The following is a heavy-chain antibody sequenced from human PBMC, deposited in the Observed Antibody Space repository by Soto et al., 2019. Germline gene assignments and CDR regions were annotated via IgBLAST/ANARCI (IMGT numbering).Heavy chain of an antibody. D-gene: IGHD3-22*01. J-gene: IGHJ4*02. CDR2: IYYSGST. Sequence: PSETLSLTCTVSGGSISSSSYYWVWIRQPPGKGLEWVLSIYYSGSTYYNPSLKSRVTISVDTSKTQFSLKLSSVTAADTVVYYCARYYYDSSGYSYYFDYGGQGTLVTVSS. CDR3: ARYYYDSSGYSYYFDY. CDR1: GGSISSSSYY. V-gene: IGHV4-39*01.